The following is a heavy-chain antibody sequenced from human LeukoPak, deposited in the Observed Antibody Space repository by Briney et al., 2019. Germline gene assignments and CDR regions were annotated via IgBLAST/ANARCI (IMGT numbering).Heavy chain of an antibody. D-gene: IGHD2-15*01. V-gene: IGHV3-23*01. CDR3: AKSPVPYCSGGSCYGMDV. J-gene: IGHJ6*02. CDR2: ISGSGGST. CDR1: GFTFSSYA. Sequence: GGSLRLSCAASGFTFSSYAMSWVRQAPGKGLEWVSVISGSGGSTYYADSVKGWFTISRDNSKNTLYLQMNSLRVEDTAGYYCAKSPVPYCSGGSCYGMDVWGQGTTVTVSS.